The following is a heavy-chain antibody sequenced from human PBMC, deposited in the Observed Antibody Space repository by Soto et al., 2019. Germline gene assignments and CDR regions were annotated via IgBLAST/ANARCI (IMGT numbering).Heavy chain of an antibody. CDR2: ISWNSGII. Sequence: GGSLRLSCAASGFTFDDYAMHWVRQAPGKGLEWVSGISWNSGIIGYADSVKGRFTISRDNAKNSLYLQMNSLRAEDTALYYCARSIGYCSSTSCPEYYYLDVWGKGTTVTVSS. CDR1: GFTFDDYA. D-gene: IGHD2-2*01. J-gene: IGHJ6*03. V-gene: IGHV3-9*01. CDR3: ARSIGYCSSTSCPEYYYLDV.